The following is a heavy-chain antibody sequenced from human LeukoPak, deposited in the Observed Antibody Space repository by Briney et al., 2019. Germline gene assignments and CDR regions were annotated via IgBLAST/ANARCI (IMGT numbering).Heavy chain of an antibody. CDR3: AKDVEWGQLVNRTYFDY. CDR1: GFTFSSYG. Sequence: GRSLRLSCAASGFTFSSYGMHWVRQAPGKGLQWVALISHDGSNKYYADSVKGRFTISRDNAKNSLYLQMNSLRAEDTALYYCAKDVEWGQLVNRTYFDYWGQGTLVAVSS. V-gene: IGHV3-30*18. D-gene: IGHD6-13*01. J-gene: IGHJ4*02. CDR2: ISHDGSNK.